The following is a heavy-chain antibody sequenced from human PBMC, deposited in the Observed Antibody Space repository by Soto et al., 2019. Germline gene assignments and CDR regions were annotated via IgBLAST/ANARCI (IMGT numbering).Heavy chain of an antibody. CDR1: GFNFDGYA. CDR3: AKDQGLGVLPAQWFDP. Sequence: EVQLVESGGGMVQPGTSLRLSCAASGFNFDGYAMHWVRQPPGKGLEWVSGISWHSGDSDYADSVKGRFTISRDNAKNSLYLQMNNLRPEHTAFYYCAKDQGLGVLPAQWFDPWGQGTLVTVSS. V-gene: IGHV3-9*01. D-gene: IGHD3-3*01. J-gene: IGHJ5*02. CDR2: ISWHSGDS.